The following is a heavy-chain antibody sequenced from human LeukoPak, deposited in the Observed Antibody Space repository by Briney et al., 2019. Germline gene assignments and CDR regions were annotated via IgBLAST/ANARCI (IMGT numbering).Heavy chain of an antibody. D-gene: IGHD6-19*01. CDR2: NSNSGGT. CDR1: GYTFSGYY. J-gene: IGHJ4*02. V-gene: IGHV1-2*02. CDR3: ARDLAGDGFSYFDY. Sequence: ASVNVSCKASGYTFSGYYIHWVRQAPGQGLEWMGWNSNSGGTKYAQKFQGRVTMTRDTSISTAYMELTSLKSDDTAVYYCARDLAGDGFSYFDYWGQGTLVTVSS.